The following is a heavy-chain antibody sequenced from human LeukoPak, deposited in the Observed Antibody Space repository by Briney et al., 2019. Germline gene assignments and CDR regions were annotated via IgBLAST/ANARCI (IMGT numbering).Heavy chain of an antibody. CDR1: GFTFSSYW. V-gene: IGHV3-74*01. Sequence: GGSLRLSCAASGFTFSSYWMHWVRQAPGKGLVWVSRIISDGSSRSYADSVKGRFTISRDSAENTLYLQMDSLRAEDTAVYYCARGSGSYQGGWGQGTLVTVSS. D-gene: IGHD3-10*01. CDR3: ARGSGSYQGG. CDR2: IISDGSSR. J-gene: IGHJ4*02.